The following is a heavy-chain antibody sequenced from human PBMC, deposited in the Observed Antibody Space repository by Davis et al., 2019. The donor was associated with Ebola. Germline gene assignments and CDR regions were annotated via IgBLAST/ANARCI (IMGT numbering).Heavy chain of an antibody. V-gene: IGHV3-30*04. Sequence: GESLKISCAASGFTFSSYAMHWVRQAPGKGLEWVAVISYDGSNKYYADSVKGRFTISRDNSKNTLYLQMNSLRAEDTAVYYCARVLGSGPYGEYYYGMDVWGQGTTVTVSS. CDR3: ARVLGSGPYGEYYYGMDV. J-gene: IGHJ6*02. CDR2: ISYDGSNK. D-gene: IGHD6-19*01. CDR1: GFTFSSYA.